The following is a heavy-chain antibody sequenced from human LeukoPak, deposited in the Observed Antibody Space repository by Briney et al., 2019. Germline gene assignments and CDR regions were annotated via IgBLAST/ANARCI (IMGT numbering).Heavy chain of an antibody. CDR3: ARVDNWNDLYYFDY. CDR2: MNPNSGNT. D-gene: IGHD1-20*01. Sequence: ASVKVSCKASGYTFTSYDINWVRQATGQGLEWMGWMNPNSGNTGYAQKFQGRVTMTRNTSISTAYMELSSLRSEDTAVYYCARVDNWNDLYYFDYWGQGTLVTVSS. CDR1: GYTFTSYD. V-gene: IGHV1-8*01. J-gene: IGHJ4*02.